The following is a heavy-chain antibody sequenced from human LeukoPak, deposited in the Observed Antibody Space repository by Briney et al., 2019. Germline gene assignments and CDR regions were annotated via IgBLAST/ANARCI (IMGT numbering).Heavy chain of an antibody. CDR1: GFTFSNYA. D-gene: IGHD5-24*01. Sequence: GGSLRLSCAASGFTFSNYAMHWVRQGLVKGLESMAVVSHDGIQTYYADSVKGRFTISRDNSKSTLFLQMNSLRAEDTAVYYCARDGGGGYNQIDFWGQGSLVSVSS. CDR3: ARDGGGGYNQIDF. V-gene: IGHV3-30-3*01. J-gene: IGHJ4*02. CDR2: VSHDGIQT.